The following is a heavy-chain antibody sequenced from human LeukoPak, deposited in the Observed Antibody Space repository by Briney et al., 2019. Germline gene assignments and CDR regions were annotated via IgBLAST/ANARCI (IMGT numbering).Heavy chain of an antibody. CDR3: ARMYYYDSSGYFLDY. CDR2: INPNSGGT. CDR1: GYTFTGYY. J-gene: IGHJ4*02. V-gene: IGHV1-2*02. Sequence: ASVKVSCKASGYTFTGYYMHWVRQAPGQGLEWMGWINPNSGGTNYAQKFQGRVTMTRDTSISTAYMELSRLRSDDTAVYYCARMYYYDSSGYFLDYWGQGTLVTVFS. D-gene: IGHD3-22*01.